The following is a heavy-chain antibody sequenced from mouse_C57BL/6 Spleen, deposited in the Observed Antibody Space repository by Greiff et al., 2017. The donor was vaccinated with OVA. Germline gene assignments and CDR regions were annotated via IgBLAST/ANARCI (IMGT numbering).Heavy chain of an antibody. Sequence: EVQRVESGPELVKPGASVKIPCKASGYTFTDYNMDWVKQSHGKSLEWIGDINPNNGGTIYNQKFKGKATLTVDKSSSTAYMELRSLTSEDTAVYYCARTDLLAAMDYWGQGTSVTVSS. D-gene: IGHD1-1*01. J-gene: IGHJ4*01. CDR2: INPNNGGT. CDR3: ARTDLLAAMDY. CDR1: GYTFTDYN. V-gene: IGHV1-18*01.